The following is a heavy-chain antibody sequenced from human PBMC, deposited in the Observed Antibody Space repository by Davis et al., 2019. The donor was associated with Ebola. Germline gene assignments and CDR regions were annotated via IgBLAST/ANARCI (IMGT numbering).Heavy chain of an antibody. CDR3: ARGRRNLIY. V-gene: IGHV4-30-4*01. J-gene: IGHJ4*02. Sequence: PSETLSLTCSVSGVSISRGDYYWSWIRQPPGKGLEWIGYIYYSGSTSYNPSLKSRVTISVDTSKNQFSLNLNSVTAADTAVYYCARGRRNLIYWGQGTLVTVSS. CDR2: IYYSGST. D-gene: IGHD3-9*01. CDR1: GVSISRGDYY.